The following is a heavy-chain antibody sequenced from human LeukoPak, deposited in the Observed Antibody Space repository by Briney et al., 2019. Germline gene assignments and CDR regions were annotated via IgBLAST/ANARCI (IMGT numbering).Heavy chain of an antibody. CDR1: GFTFSTSG. CDR3: AREAHGVSIRTQAPQFDY. J-gene: IGHJ4*02. CDR2: ISYDGSRQ. D-gene: IGHD2-8*01. Sequence: GGSLTLSCVVSGFTFSTSGMHWVRQAPGKGLEWVAVISYDGSRQYYAQSVKRRFTISRDNSKDTLYLQLNSLGPDDAAIYYCAREAHGVSIRTQAPQFDYWGQGTLVTVSS. V-gene: IGHV3-30*03.